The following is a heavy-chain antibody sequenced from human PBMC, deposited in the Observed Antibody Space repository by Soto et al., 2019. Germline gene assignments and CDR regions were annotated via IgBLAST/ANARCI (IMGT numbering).Heavy chain of an antibody. CDR3: AKDHRIWGRLVEYMDV. D-gene: IGHD3-10*01. J-gene: IGHJ6*02. V-gene: IGHV3-23*01. CDR1: GFTFSSYA. CDR2: ISGSGVST. Sequence: SLRLSCAASGFTFSSYALGWVRQAPGRGLECVSAISGSGVSTFYADSVKGRFTISRDTSKNTLYLQMNTLTAEDTAVYYCAKDHRIWGRLVEYMDVWGQGTTVTVSS.